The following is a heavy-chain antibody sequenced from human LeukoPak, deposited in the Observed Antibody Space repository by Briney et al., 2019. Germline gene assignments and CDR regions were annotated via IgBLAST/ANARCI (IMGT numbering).Heavy chain of an antibody. Sequence: GGSLRLSCAASGFTVSSNYMSWVRQAPGKGLEWVSVIYSGSSTYYADSVKGRFTISRDNSKNTLYLQMNSLRAEDTAVYYCARFDDYGDYYTARLFDYWGQGTLVTVSS. CDR2: IYSGSST. CDR3: ARFDDYGDYYTARLFDY. J-gene: IGHJ4*02. CDR1: GFTVSSNY. D-gene: IGHD4-17*01. V-gene: IGHV3-66*01.